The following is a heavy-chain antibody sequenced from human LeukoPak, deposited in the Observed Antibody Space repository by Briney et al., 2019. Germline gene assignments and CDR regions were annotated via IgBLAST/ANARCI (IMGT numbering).Heavy chain of an antibody. CDR1: GGTFSSYA. Sequence: ASVKVSCKASGGTFSSYAISWVRQAPGQGLEWMGRITPILGIANYAQKFQGRVTITADKSTSTAYMELSSLRSEDTAVYYCARDSLGSYFDYWGQGTLVTVSS. CDR3: ARDSLGSYFDY. CDR2: ITPILGIA. J-gene: IGHJ4*02. V-gene: IGHV1-69*04.